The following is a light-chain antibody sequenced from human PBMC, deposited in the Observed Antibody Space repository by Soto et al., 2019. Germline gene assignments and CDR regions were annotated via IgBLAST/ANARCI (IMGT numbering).Light chain of an antibody. V-gene: IGKV2-28*01. CDR2: LGS. Sequence: DILVTQSPLTLPVTPGERSSISCRASQSLLHSNGYNYLDWYLQKPGQSPQLLIYLGSNRASGVPDRFSGSGSGTDFTLKISRVEAEDVGVYYCVQALQSPPWTFGQGTK. CDR3: VQALQSPPWT. J-gene: IGKJ1*01. CDR1: QSLLHSNGYNY.